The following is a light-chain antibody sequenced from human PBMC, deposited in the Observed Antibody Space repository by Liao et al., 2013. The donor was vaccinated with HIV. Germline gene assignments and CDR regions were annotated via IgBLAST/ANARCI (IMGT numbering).Light chain of an antibody. J-gene: IGLJ1*01. CDR3: QAWDTQLAWKS. V-gene: IGLV3-1*01. Sequence: SYELTQPPSVSVSPGQTASITCSGDKLGDKYACWYQQKPGQSPVLVIYEDSKRPSGIPERISGSNSGNTATLTISGTQTMDEADYYCQAWDTQLAWKSFGT. CDR1: KLGDKY. CDR2: EDS.